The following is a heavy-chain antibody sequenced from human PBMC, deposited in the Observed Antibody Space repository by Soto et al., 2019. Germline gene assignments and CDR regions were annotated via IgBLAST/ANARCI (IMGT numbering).Heavy chain of an antibody. J-gene: IGHJ4*02. CDR3: ARGLPVRGASRDFDY. CDR2: IYYSGST. CDR1: GGSISSGDYY. V-gene: IGHV4-30-4*01. Sequence: PSETLSLTCTVSGGSISSGDYYWSWIRQPPGKGLEWIGYIYYSGSTYYNPPLKSRVTISVDTSKNQFSLKLSSVTAADTAVYYCARGLPVRGASRDFDYWGQGTLVTVSS. D-gene: IGHD3-10*01.